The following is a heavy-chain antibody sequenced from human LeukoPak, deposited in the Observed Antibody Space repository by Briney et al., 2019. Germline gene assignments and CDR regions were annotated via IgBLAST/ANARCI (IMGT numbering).Heavy chain of an antibody. V-gene: IGHV4-39*01. J-gene: IGHJ4*02. D-gene: IGHD1-1*01. CDR2: IYYSGST. Sequence: PSETLSLTCSVSGGSLSGTSYYWGWVRQPPGKGLEWIGSIYYSGSTYYNPSLKSRVTISVDTSKNQFSLKLSSVTAADTAVYYCASLEWRAYKLVYWGQGTLVTVSS. CDR3: ASLEWRAYKLVY. CDR1: GGSLSGTSYY.